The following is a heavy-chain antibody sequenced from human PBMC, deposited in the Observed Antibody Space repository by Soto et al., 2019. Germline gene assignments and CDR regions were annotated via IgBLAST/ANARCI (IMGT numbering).Heavy chain of an antibody. J-gene: IGHJ4*02. Sequence: GGSLRLSCAASGFTFDTYAMSWVRQAPGKGLEWVSGISGSGYNTYYPDSVKGRFTISRDNSKNTLYLHMNNLRAEDTAVYYCADGGEWSFNFVYWGQGTLVTVPQ. CDR1: GFTFDTYA. CDR3: ADGGEWSFNFVY. D-gene: IGHD3-3*01. V-gene: IGHV3-23*01. CDR2: ISGSGYNT.